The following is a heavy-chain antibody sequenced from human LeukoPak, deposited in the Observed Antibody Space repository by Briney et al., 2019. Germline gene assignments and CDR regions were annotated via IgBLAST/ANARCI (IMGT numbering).Heavy chain of an antibody. J-gene: IGHJ4*02. CDR3: ARYSYGGNSETLDY. V-gene: IGHV4-34*01. D-gene: IGHD4-23*01. CDR1: GGSFTGYY. CDR2: INHSGGT. Sequence: SETLSLTCAVYGGSFTGYYWSWIRQPPGKGLEWIGEINHSGGTNYNPSLKSRVTISVDTSKNQFSLKLSSVTAADTAVYYCARYSYGGNSETLDYWGQGTLVTVSS.